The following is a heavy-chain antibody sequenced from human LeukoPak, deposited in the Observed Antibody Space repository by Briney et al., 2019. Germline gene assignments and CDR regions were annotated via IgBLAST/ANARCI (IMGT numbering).Heavy chain of an antibody. J-gene: IGHJ4*02. CDR3: ASGRCSTTSCYRGSFDY. V-gene: IGHV4-61*02. Sequence: PSQTLSLTCTVSGGSISSGSYYWSWIRQPAGKGLEWIGRMYSSGSTNYNPSLKSRVTISVDTSKNQFSLRLSSVTAADTAVYYCASGRCSTTSCYRGSFDYWGQGTLVTVSS. D-gene: IGHD2-2*01. CDR1: GGSISSGSYY. CDR2: MYSSGST.